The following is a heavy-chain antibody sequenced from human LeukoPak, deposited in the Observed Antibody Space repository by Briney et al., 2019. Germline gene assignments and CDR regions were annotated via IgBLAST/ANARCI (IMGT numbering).Heavy chain of an antibody. V-gene: IGHV1-69*04. CDR3: AREKSVHGFIVVPWFDP. CDR1: GYTFTSYD. D-gene: IGHD2-2*01. J-gene: IGHJ5*02. Sequence: SVKVSCKASGYTFTSYDINWVRQATGQGLEWMGRIIPILGIANYAQKFQGRVTITADKSTSTAYMELSSLRSEDTAVYYCAREKSVHGFIVVPWFDPWGQGTLVTVSS. CDR2: IIPILGIA.